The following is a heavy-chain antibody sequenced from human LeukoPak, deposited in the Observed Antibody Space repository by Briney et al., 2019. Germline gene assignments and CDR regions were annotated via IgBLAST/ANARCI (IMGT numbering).Heavy chain of an antibody. CDR1: GGSLTSYY. D-gene: IGHD3-22*01. CDR3: ARDLGYDSSGDYYAYFQL. V-gene: IGHV4-4*07. CDR2: IYSSGRT. Sequence: SETLSLTCTVSGGSLTSYYRSWIRQPAGKGLEWIGRIYSSGRTNYNPSLKSRVTMSVDTSKYQFSLKLRSVTAADTAVYYCARDLGYDSSGDYYAYFQLWGQGTRLTVSS. J-gene: IGHJ1*01.